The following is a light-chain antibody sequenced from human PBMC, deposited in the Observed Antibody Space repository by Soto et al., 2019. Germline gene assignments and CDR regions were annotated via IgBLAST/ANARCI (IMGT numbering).Light chain of an antibody. J-gene: IGKJ1*01. CDR3: QQYNSYWT. Sequence: DIQMTQSPSTLSASVGDRVTITCRASQSISTWLAWYQLKPGKAPELLIYDVSLLQSGVPSRFSGSGSGTEFILTISSLQPDDSATYYCQQYNSYWTFGPGTKVDIK. CDR2: DVS. CDR1: QSISTW. V-gene: IGKV1-5*01.